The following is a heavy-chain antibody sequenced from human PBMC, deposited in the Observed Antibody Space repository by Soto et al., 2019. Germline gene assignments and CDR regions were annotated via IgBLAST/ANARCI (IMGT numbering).Heavy chain of an antibody. CDR1: GGSISSGGYS. CDR3: AGGIAARPLGY. Sequence: QLQLQESGSGLVKPSQTLSLTCAVSGGSISSGGYSWSWIRQPPGKGLEWIGYIYHSGSTYYNPSLTSRVPISVDRPQNQFSLKLSSVTAADTAVYYCAGGIAARPLGYWGQGTLVTVSS. D-gene: IGHD6-6*01. V-gene: IGHV4-30-2*01. J-gene: IGHJ4*02. CDR2: IYHSGST.